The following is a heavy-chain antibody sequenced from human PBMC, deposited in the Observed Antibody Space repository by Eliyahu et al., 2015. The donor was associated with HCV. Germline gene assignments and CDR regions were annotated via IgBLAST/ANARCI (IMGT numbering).Heavy chain of an antibody. CDR3: ARGHPGPVVPAAILKGKGNWFDP. CDR1: GGSFSGYY. J-gene: IGHJ5*02. D-gene: IGHD2-2*02. Sequence: QVQLQQWGAGLLKPSETLSLTCAVYGGSFSGYYWSWXRQPPGKGLEWIGEXXHSGSTNYNPSLKSRVTISVDTSKNQFSLKLSSVTAADTAVYYCARGHPGPVVPAAILKGKGNWFDPWGQGTLVTVSS. CDR2: XXHSGST. V-gene: IGHV4-34*01.